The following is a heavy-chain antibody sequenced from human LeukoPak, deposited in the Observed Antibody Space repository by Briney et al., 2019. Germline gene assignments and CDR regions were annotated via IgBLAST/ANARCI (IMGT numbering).Heavy chain of an antibody. CDR2: IRQDGGVK. V-gene: IGHV3-7*01. CDR3: ARDGTAAGHYFDL. D-gene: IGHD6-13*01. Sequence: GGSLRLSCAVSGFTFSDYWMNWVRQAPGKGLEWVASIRQDGGVKSYVDSVKGRFTISRDNTKRSLYLQMSSLRAEDTAVYYCARDGTAAGHYFDLWGQGTLVTVSS. J-gene: IGHJ4*01. CDR1: GFTFSDYW.